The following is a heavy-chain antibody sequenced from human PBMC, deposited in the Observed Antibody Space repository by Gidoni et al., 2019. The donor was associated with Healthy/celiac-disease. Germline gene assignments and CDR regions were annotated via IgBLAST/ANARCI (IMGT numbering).Heavy chain of an antibody. CDR1: GGSPSRYY. V-gene: IGHV4-4*07. D-gene: IGHD2-2*02. CDR3: ARTIVVVPAAIGYFDY. Sequence: QVQLQESGPGLVKPSEPLSLTCRAPGGSPSRYYWSWIRQPAGKGLEWIGRIYTSGSTNYNPSLKSRVTMSVDTSKNQFSLKLSSVTAADTAVYYCARTIVVVPAAIGYFDYWGQGTLVTVSS. J-gene: IGHJ4*02. CDR2: IYTSGST.